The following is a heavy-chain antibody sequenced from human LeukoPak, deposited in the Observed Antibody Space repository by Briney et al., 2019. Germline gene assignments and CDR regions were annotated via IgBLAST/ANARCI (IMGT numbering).Heavy chain of an antibody. D-gene: IGHD5-12*01. CDR2: INQDGREV. CDR1: GFTFSNYW. V-gene: IGHV3-7*01. Sequence: GGSLRLSCAASGFTFSNYWMSWVRQAPGKGLEWVANINQDGREVHYVDSVKGRFTIARDNAKISLYLQMSSLRAGDTAVYYCARSDRIPAGGDDYGWWFDTWGQGTLVTVSS. J-gene: IGHJ5*02. CDR3: ARSDRIPAGGDDYGWWFDT.